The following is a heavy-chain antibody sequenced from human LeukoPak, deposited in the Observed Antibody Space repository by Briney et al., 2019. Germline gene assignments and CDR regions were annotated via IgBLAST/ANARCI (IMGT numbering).Heavy chain of an antibody. D-gene: IGHD7-27*01. CDR1: GYTFTSYD. J-gene: IGHJ5*02. CDR2: MNPNSGNT. Sequence: ASVKVSCKASGYTFTSYDMNWVRQATGQGLEWMGWMNPNSGNTGYAQKFQGRVTMTRNTSISTAYMELSRLRSDDTAVYYCARGITGDLGNWFDPWGQGTLVTVSS. V-gene: IGHV1-8*01. CDR3: ARGITGDLGNWFDP.